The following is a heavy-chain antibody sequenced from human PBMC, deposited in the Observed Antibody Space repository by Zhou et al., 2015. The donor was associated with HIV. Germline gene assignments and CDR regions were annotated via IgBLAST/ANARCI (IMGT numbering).Heavy chain of an antibody. D-gene: IGHD5-12*01. V-gene: IGHV1-69*12. CDR3: ARDDGYSGYDWVRYFQH. CDR2: IIPIVNTA. J-gene: IGHJ1*01. Sequence: QVQLVQSGAEVKKPGSSVKVSCKASGGTFNSYAITWVRQAPGQGLEWMGGIIPIVNTANYAQKFQGRVTITADESTSAAYMELSSLRSEDTAVYYCARDDGYSGYDWVRYFQHWGQGTLVTVSS. CDR1: GGTFNSYA.